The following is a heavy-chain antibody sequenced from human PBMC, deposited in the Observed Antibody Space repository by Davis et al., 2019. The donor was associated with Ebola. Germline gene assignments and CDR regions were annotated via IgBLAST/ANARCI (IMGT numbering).Heavy chain of an antibody. J-gene: IGHJ4*02. Sequence: ASVKVTCKASGYTFTNYGITWVRQAPGQGLEWMGWINPHNGNTNYAQNVQGRATMTTNTSASTAYLEVGSLRSDDTAVYYCARAQFPTTSDHWGQGTLVTVSS. D-gene: IGHD1-1*01. CDR3: ARAQFPTTSDH. CDR1: GYTFTNYG. V-gene: IGHV1-18*04. CDR2: INPHNGNT.